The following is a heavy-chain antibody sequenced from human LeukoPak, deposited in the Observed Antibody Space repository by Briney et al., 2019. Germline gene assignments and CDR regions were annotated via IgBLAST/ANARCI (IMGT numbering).Heavy chain of an antibody. CDR1: GYSFNTFW. CDR3: ARFCPERFNSGWTRAGYFDP. Sequence: RGESLKISCKGSGYSFNTFWIGWVRQMPGKGLEWMGIIYPGDSETKYSPSFEGQVTMSADRSIKTAYLQWNSLKASDTAIYYCARFCPERFNSGWTRAGYFDPWGQGTLVTVSS. CDR2: IYPGDSET. J-gene: IGHJ5*02. V-gene: IGHV5-51*01. D-gene: IGHD1-26*01.